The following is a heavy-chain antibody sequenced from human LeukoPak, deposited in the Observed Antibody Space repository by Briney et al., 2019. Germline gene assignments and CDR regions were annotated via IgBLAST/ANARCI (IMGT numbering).Heavy chain of an antibody. Sequence: ASVKVSCKASGYTFINYYMHWVRQAPGQGLEWMGIINPSGGSTSCGQKFQGRVTMTRDTSISTAYMELSRLRSDDTAVYYCARVYSGYEIGDRKFDYWGQGTLVTVSS. V-gene: IGHV1-46*01. J-gene: IGHJ4*02. CDR2: INPSGGST. CDR1: GYTFINYY. CDR3: ARVYSGYEIGDRKFDY. D-gene: IGHD5-12*01.